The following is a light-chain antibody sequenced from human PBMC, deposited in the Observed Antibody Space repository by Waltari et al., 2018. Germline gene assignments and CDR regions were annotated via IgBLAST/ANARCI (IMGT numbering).Light chain of an antibody. Sequence: AIRMTQSPSSLSASTGDRVPITCRASQGISSYLAWYQQKPGKAPTLLIYAASTLQSGVPSRFSGSGSGTDFTLTISCLQSEDFATYYCQQYYSYPLTFGGGTKVEIK. CDR1: QGISSY. V-gene: IGKV1-8*01. J-gene: IGKJ4*01. CDR2: AAS. CDR3: QQYYSYPLT.